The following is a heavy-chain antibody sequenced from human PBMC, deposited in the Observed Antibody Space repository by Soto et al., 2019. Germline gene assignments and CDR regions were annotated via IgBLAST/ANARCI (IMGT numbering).Heavy chain of an antibody. CDR1: GFTFSSYA. Sequence: EVQLLESGGGLVQPGRSLRLSCAASGFTFSSYAMSWVRQAPGKGLEWVSAISGSGGSTYYADSVKGRFTISRDNSKNTLYLQMNSLRAEDTAVYYCAKDQTYSSSWYNWFDPWGQGTLVTVSS. CDR2: ISGSGGST. CDR3: AKDQTYSSSWYNWFDP. V-gene: IGHV3-23*01. J-gene: IGHJ5*02. D-gene: IGHD6-13*01.